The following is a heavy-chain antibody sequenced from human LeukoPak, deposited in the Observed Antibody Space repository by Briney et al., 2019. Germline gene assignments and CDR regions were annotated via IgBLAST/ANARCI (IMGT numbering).Heavy chain of an antibody. Sequence: ASVKVSCKASGGTFSSYAISWVRQAPGQGLEWMGRIIPILGIANYAQKFQGRVTITADKSTSTAYMELSSLRSEDTAVYYCARDVSTQVIHLLHWGQGTLVTVSS. CDR2: IIPILGIA. V-gene: IGHV1-69*04. D-gene: IGHD2-15*01. J-gene: IGHJ4*02. CDR1: GGTFSSYA. CDR3: ARDVSTQVIHLLH.